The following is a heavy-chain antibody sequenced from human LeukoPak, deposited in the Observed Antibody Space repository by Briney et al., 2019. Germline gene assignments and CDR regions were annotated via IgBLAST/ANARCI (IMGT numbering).Heavy chain of an antibody. CDR3: ATGGVAKFDY. D-gene: IGHD2-8*01. CDR2: ISWDGGSS. CDR1: GFTFDDYA. Sequence: GGSLRLSCAASGFTFDDYAMHWVRQAPGKGLEWVSLISWDGGSSYYADSVKGRFTISRDNSKNSLYLQMNSLRAEDTAVYYCATGGVAKFDYWGQGTLVTVSS. J-gene: IGHJ4*02. V-gene: IGHV3-43D*03.